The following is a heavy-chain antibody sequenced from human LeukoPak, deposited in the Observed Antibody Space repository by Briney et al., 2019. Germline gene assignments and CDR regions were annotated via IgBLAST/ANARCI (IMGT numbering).Heavy chain of an antibody. J-gene: IGHJ4*02. Sequence: GASVKVSCKASGYTFTGYYMHWVRQAPGQGLEWMGWINPNSGGANYAQKFQGRVTMTRDTSISTAYMELSRLRSEDTAVYYCARGSLRQQLVPGYWGQGTLVTVSS. D-gene: IGHD6-13*01. CDR3: ARGSLRQQLVPGY. CDR1: GYTFTGYY. V-gene: IGHV1-2*02. CDR2: INPNSGGA.